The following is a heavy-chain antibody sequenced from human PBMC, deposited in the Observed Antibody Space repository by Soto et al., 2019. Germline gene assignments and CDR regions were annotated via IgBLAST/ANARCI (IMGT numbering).Heavy chain of an antibody. D-gene: IGHD6-19*01. J-gene: IGHJ3*02. CDR3: AKDRHYSSGWYSSDAFDI. Sequence: QVQLVESGGGVVQPGRSLRLSCAASGFTFSSYGMHWVRQAPGKGLEWVAVISYDGSNKYYADSVKGRFTISRDNSKNTLYLQMNSLRAEDTAVYYCAKDRHYSSGWYSSDAFDIWGQGTMVTVSS. CDR1: GFTFSSYG. CDR2: ISYDGSNK. V-gene: IGHV3-30*18.